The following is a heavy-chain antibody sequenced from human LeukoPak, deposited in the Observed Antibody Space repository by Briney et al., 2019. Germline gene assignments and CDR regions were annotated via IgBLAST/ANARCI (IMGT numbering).Heavy chain of an antibody. CDR1: GGSINSDF. J-gene: IGHJ4*02. CDR2: IYYRGTT. Sequence: SETLSLTCTVSGGSINSDFWTWIRQPPGKGLEWVGDIYYRGTTYYNPTLKSRLTMSVDTSKNQFSLRLSSVTAADTAVYYCARGFYSPHYWGQGTLVTVSS. D-gene: IGHD4-11*01. CDR3: ARGFYSPHY. V-gene: IGHV4-59*01.